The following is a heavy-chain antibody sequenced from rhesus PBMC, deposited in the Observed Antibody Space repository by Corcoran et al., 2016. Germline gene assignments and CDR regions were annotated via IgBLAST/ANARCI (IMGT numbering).Heavy chain of an antibody. D-gene: IGHD6-13*01. CDR2: VDPEVGEV. J-gene: IGHJ4*01. Sequence: EVQLMQSGAEVKKPGASVKISCKASGYTFTDYYLHWGRQAPGKGLEWMGRVDPEVGEVVHAQKFQDRVTMTADTSTDTAYMELSSLRSEDTAVYYCAIGIIVGRDYWGQGVLVTVSS. CDR1: GYTFTDYY. V-gene: IGHV1-111*02. CDR3: AIGIIVGRDY.